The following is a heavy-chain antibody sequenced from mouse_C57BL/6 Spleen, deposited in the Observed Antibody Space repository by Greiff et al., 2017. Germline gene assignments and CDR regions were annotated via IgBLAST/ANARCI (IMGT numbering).Heavy chain of an antibody. V-gene: IGHV1-15*01. CDR3: TGGGYSNDYFDY. CDR2: IDPETGGT. CDR1: GYTFTDYE. Sequence: VQLQQSGAELVRPGASVTLSCKASGYTFTDYEMHWVKQTPVHGLEWIGAIDPETGGTAYNQKFKGKAILTADKSSSTAYMELRSLTSEDSAVYYCTGGGYSNDYFDYWGQGTTLTVSS. D-gene: IGHD2-5*01. J-gene: IGHJ2*01.